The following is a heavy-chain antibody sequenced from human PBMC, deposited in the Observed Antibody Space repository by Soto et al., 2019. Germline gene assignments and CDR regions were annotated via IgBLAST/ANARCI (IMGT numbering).Heavy chain of an antibody. Sequence: SETLSLTCTVSGGSISSGGYYWSWIRQHPGKGLEWIGYIYYSGSTYYNPSLKSRVTISVDTSKNQFSLKLSSVTAADTAVYYYANSVGLAFDIWGQGTMVTVSS. D-gene: IGHD2-2*01. CDR2: IYYSGST. J-gene: IGHJ3*02. CDR1: GGSISSGGYY. CDR3: ANSVGLAFDI. V-gene: IGHV4-31*02.